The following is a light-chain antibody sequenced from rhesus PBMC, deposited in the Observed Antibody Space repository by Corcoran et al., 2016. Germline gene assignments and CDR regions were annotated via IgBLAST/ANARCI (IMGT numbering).Light chain of an antibody. CDR1: QDIITS. J-gene: IGKJ1*01. V-gene: IGKV1-43*02. CDR2: KTS. CDR3: LQYNTDPPT. Sequence: DTQMTQSPSSLSASVGDRVIITCRASQDIITSFNWYQQKPGKSPKRLIYKTSSSESGVPSRFSGSGSGTDFTLTLNSLQPEDFATYSCLQYNTDPPTFGQGTRVEIE.